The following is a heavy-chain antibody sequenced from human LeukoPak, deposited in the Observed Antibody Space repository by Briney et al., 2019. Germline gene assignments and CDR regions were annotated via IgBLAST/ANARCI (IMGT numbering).Heavy chain of an antibody. CDR2: ISGSGGST. D-gene: IGHD2-2*01. V-gene: IGHV3-23*01. J-gene: IGHJ4*02. Sequence: GGSLRLSCAASGFTFSSYAMSWVRQAPGKGLEWVSAISGSGGSTYYADSVKGRFTISRDNSKNTLYLQMNSLRAEDTAVYYCAKYRQLGVVPAAQDYWGQGTLVAVSS. CDR3: AKYRQLGVVPAAQDY. CDR1: GFTFSSYA.